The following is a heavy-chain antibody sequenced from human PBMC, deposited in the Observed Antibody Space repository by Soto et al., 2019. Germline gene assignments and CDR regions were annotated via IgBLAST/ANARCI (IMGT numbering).Heavy chain of an antibody. CDR2: LDPDGTTT. CDR3: ARPGITTVTYFDY. V-gene: IGHV3-74*01. Sequence: GGSLRLSCAASGFTFSSHWMHWVRQAPGKGLVWVSRLDPDGTTTTYADSVKGRFTVSRDNAKNTLYLQMNSLRAEDTAVYYCARPGITTVTYFDYWGQGALVTVSS. D-gene: IGHD4-17*01. CDR1: GFTFSSHW. J-gene: IGHJ4*02.